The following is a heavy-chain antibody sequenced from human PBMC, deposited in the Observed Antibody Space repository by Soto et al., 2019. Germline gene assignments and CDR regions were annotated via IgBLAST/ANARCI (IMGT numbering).Heavy chain of an antibody. CDR1: GDSASSNSAA. D-gene: IGHD6-19*01. CDR2: TYYRSKWYN. J-gene: IGHJ6*02. V-gene: IGHV6-1*01. CDR3: AREYHSSGWYHYYYGMDV. Sequence: PSQTLSLTCAISGDSASSNSAAWNWIRQSPSRGLEWLGRTYYRSKWYNDYAVSVKSRIAINPDTSKNQFSLQLNSVTPEDTAVYYCAREYHSSGWYHYYYGMDVWGQGTTVTVSS.